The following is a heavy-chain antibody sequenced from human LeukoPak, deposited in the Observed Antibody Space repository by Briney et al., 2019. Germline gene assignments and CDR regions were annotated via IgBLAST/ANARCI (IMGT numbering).Heavy chain of an antibody. D-gene: IGHD3-3*01. V-gene: IGHV3-30*04. CDR2: ISYDGSNK. CDR3: ARDSIITIFGVVIRLDY. J-gene: IGHJ4*02. Sequence: GGSLRLSCAASGFTFSSYAMHWVRQAPGKGLEWVAVISYDGSNKYYADSVKGRFTISRDNAKNSLYLQMNSLRAEDTAVYYCARDSIITIFGVVIRLDYWGQGTLVTVSS. CDR1: GFTFSSYA.